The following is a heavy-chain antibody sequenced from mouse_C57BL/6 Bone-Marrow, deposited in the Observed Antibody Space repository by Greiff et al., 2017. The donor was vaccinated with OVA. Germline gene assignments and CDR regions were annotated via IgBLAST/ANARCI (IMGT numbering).Heavy chain of an antibody. V-gene: IGHV1-52*01. CDR3: ARMYSKYYFDY. J-gene: IGHJ2*01. CDR1: GYTFTSYW. CDR2: IDPSDSET. D-gene: IGHD2-5*01. Sequence: VQLQQPGAELVRPGSSVKLSCKASGYTFTSYWMHWVKQRPIQGLEWIGNIDPSDSETHYNQKFKDKATLTVEKSSSTAYMQLSSLTSEDSAVYYCARMYSKYYFDYWGQGTTRTVSS.